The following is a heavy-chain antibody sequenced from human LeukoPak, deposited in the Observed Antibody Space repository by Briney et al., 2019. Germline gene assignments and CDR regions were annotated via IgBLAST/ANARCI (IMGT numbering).Heavy chain of an antibody. CDR3: ARGQLAYYYGSGSYPVDAFDI. D-gene: IGHD3-10*01. CDR1: GFTVSSNY. Sequence: GGSLRLSCAASGFTVSSNYMSWVRQAPGKGLEWIAFISSDGNSKYYADSVRGRFTISRDNAKNSLYLQMNSLRAEDTAVYYCARGQLAYYYGSGSYPVDAFDIWGQGTMVTVSS. J-gene: IGHJ3*02. CDR2: ISSDGNSK. V-gene: IGHV3-11*04.